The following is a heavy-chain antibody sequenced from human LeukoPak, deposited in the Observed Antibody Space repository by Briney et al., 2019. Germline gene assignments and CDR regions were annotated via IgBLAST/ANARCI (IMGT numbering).Heavy chain of an antibody. J-gene: IGHJ4*02. CDR1: GGSISSGDYY. Sequence: KPSQTLSLTCTVSGGSISSGDYYWSWIRQPPGKGLEWIGYIYYSGSTYYNPSLKSRVTISVDTSKNQFSLKLSSVTAADTAVYYCAREEGYCSGGSCERRGSYFDYWGQGTLVTVSS. CDR2: IYYSGST. D-gene: IGHD2-15*01. V-gene: IGHV4-30-4*01. CDR3: AREEGYCSGGSCERRGSYFDY.